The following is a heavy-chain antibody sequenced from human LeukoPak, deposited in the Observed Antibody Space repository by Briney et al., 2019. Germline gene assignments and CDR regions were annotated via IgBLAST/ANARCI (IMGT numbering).Heavy chain of an antibody. D-gene: IGHD3-10*01. V-gene: IGHV4-34*12. J-gene: IGHJ5*01. CDR2: IIHSGST. Sequence: SETLSPTCTVYGESFSGYYWSWVRQPPGKGLEWIGEIIHSGSTNYKSSLKSRVTILMDTSKNQSSLKLSSVTAADTAVYYCARRPRGVIINSWFDSWGQGTLVTVSS. CDR3: ARRPRGVIINSWFDS. CDR1: GESFSGYY.